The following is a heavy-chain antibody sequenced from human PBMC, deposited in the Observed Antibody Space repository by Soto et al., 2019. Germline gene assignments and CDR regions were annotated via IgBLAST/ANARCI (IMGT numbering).Heavy chain of an antibody. Sequence: ASVKVSCKASGYTFSTYGMHWVRQAPGQSLEWMGWLNGGTGQTRYSQRFQDRVIIARDTSASTGYMELSSLRSEDTAVYYCARGKGMEENYFYYGLDIWGQGTTVTVSS. CDR3: ARGKGMEENYFYYGLDI. CDR1: GYTFSTYG. J-gene: IGHJ6*02. D-gene: IGHD1-1*01. V-gene: IGHV1-3*01. CDR2: LNGGTGQT.